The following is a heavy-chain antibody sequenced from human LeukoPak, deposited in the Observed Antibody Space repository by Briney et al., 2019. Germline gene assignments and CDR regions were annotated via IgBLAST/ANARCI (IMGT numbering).Heavy chain of an antibody. CDR1: GGYISGEAYF. D-gene: IGHD1-26*01. V-gene: IGHV4-31*03. CDR2: IHSSGST. Sequence: PSQTLSLTCTVSGGYISGEAYFWTWLRQHPGKGLEWIGYIHSSGSTYYNPSLKSRVTISEDTSKIQFSLKLSSVTAADTAVYYCTRERRGSYYAFDIWGQGTMVTVSS. CDR3: TRERRGSYYAFDI. J-gene: IGHJ3*02.